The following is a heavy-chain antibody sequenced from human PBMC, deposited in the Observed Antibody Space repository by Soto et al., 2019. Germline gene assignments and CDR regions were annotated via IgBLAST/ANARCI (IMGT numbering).Heavy chain of an antibody. Sequence: EVQLVESGGGLIQPGGSLRLSCAASGFTVSSNYMSWVPQAPGKRLEWVSVIYSGGSTYYADSVKGRFTISRDNSKNTRYLQMNSLRAEDTAVYYCARAGDDSSGYGPEDDAFDFWGQGTMFTVSS. V-gene: IGHV3-53*01. CDR2: IYSGGST. CDR3: ARAGDDSSGYGPEDDAFDF. J-gene: IGHJ3*01. CDR1: GFTVSSNY. D-gene: IGHD3-22*01.